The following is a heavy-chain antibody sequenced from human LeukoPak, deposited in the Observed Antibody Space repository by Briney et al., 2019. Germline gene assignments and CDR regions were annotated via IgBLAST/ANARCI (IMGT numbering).Heavy chain of an antibody. V-gene: IGHV3-53*01. J-gene: IGHJ4*02. CDR3: ARSPHYDSNGYYYYFDY. CDR1: GFIVSNNY. D-gene: IGHD3-22*01. CDR2: IYSGGST. Sequence: GGSLRLSCAASGFIVSNNYMIWVRQAPGQGLEWVSVIYSGGSTDYADSVKGRFTISRDNSKNTVYLQMNSLRAEDTAVYFCARSPHYDSNGYYYYFDYWGQGTLVTVSS.